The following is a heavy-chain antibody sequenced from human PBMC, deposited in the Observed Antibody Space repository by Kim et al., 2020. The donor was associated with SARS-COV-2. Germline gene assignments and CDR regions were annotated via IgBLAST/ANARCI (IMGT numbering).Heavy chain of an antibody. Sequence: GGSLRLSCAASGFTFSSDWMSWVRQVPGKGLEWVAKIKEDGSERYHVYSVEGRFTISRDNAKNSLYPQMNSLRAEDTGIYYCARDRSYSLDYWGQGTLVTVSS. CDR2: IKEDGSER. CDR1: GFTFSSDW. D-gene: IGHD1-26*01. J-gene: IGHJ4*02. V-gene: IGHV3-7*01. CDR3: ARDRSYSLDY.